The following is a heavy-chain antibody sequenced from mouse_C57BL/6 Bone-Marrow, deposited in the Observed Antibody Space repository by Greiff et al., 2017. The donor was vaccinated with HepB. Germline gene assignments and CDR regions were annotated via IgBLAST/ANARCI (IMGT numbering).Heavy chain of an antibody. CDR2: IHPNSGST. D-gene: IGHD1-1*01. J-gene: IGHJ1*03. CDR1: GYTFTSYW. V-gene: IGHV1-64*01. Sequence: QVQLQQPGAELVKPGASVKLSCKASGYTFTSYWMHWVKQRPGQGLEWIGMIHPNSGSTNYNEKFKSKATLTVDKSSSTAYMQLSSLTSEDSAVYYCAREGHLGASSYEYFAVWGTGTTLTVSS. CDR3: AREGHLGASSYEYFAV.